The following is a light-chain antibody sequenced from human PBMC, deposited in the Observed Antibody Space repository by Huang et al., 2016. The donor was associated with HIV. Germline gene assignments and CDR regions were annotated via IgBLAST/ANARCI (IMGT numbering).Light chain of an antibody. CDR1: QSVTRNY. Sequence: EIVLTHSPGTLSLSPGERATLSCRASQSVTRNYLAWYQQKPGQAPRLLISGASSRATGIPDRFSGSGSGTDFTLTISRLEPEDFAVYYCQQYGTSPLTFGGGTKVEIK. CDR3: QQYGTSPLT. CDR2: GAS. J-gene: IGKJ4*01. V-gene: IGKV3-20*01.